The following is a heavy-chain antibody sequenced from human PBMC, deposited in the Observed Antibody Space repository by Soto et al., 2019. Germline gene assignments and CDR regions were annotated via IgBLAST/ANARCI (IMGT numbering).Heavy chain of an antibody. CDR3: ARDRAGTRTFPHNTFTM. V-gene: IGHV3-11*04. CDR1: GFSFNVYY. CDR2: ISILGDST. D-gene: IGHD6-19*01. J-gene: IGHJ3*02. Sequence: QEQLAESGGGLVKPGGSLRLSCAASGFSFNVYYMTWIRHAPVSGLEWVASISILGDSTYYADSVKGRFTISRDNARNSLHLQMDPLRAEDTAVYYCARDRAGTRTFPHNTFTMWGQGTTVNVAS.